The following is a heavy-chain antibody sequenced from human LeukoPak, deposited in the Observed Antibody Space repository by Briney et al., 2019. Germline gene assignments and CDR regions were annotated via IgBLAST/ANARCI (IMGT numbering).Heavy chain of an antibody. D-gene: IGHD3-22*01. Sequence: EASVKVSCKASGYTFTGYYMHWVRQAPGQGLEWMGWINPNSGGTNYAQNFQGRVTMTRDTSISTAYMELSSLTSDDTALYYCARGTYYDSSAYSGVRLFDYWGQGTLVTVSS. CDR3: ARGTYYDSSAYSGVRLFDY. CDR1: GYTFTGYY. V-gene: IGHV1-2*02. J-gene: IGHJ4*02. CDR2: INPNSGGT.